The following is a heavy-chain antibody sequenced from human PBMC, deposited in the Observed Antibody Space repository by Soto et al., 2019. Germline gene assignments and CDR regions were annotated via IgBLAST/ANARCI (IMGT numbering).Heavy chain of an antibody. J-gene: IGHJ6*03. CDR3: ARAPMVRGVITSFYYYCYHMDV. CDR2: MNPNSGNT. V-gene: IGHV1-8*01. D-gene: IGHD3-10*01. Sequence: ASVKVSCKASGYTFTSYDINWVRQATGQGLEWMGWMNPNSGNTGYAQKFQGRVTMTRNTSISTAYMELSSLRSEDTAVYYCARAPMVRGVITSFYYYCYHMDVWGKGTTVTVSS. CDR1: GYTFTSYD.